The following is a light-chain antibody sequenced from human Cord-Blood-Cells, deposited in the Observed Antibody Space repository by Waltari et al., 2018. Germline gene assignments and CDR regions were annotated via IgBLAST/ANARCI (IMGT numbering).Light chain of an antibody. Sequence: DIQMTQSPSSLSASVGDRVTITCRTRERISSYLNWYQQQPGKAPKLLMYAASSLQSGVPSRFSGSGSGTDFPLTISRLHPEDFATYYCQQSYSTPLTFGGGTKVEIK. V-gene: IGKV1-39*01. J-gene: IGKJ4*01. CDR1: ERISSY. CDR3: QQSYSTPLT. CDR2: AAS.